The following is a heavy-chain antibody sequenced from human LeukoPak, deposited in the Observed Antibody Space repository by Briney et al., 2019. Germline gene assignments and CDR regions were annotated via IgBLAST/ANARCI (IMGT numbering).Heavy chain of an antibody. V-gene: IGHV3-33*01. CDR1: GFTFSSYG. D-gene: IGHD3-10*01. J-gene: IGHJ4*02. Sequence: GGSLRLSCAASGFTFSSYGMHWVRQAPGKGLEWVAVIWYDGSNKYYADSLKGRFTISRDNAKNSLYLQMNSLRAEDTAVYYCARDYYGSGIDYWGQGTLVTVSS. CDR3: ARDYYGSGIDY. CDR2: IWYDGSNK.